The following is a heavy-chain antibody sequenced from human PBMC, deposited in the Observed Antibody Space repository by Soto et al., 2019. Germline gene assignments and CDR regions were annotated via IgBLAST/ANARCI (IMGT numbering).Heavy chain of an antibody. CDR1: GFTFSSYW. Sequence: GGSLRLSCAASGFTFSSYWMHWVRQAPGKGLVWVSRINSDGSSTSYADSVKGRFTISRDNAKNTLYLQMNSLRAEDTAVYYCASWMATSGNYYYYMDVWGKGTTVTVSS. J-gene: IGHJ6*03. D-gene: IGHD5-12*01. V-gene: IGHV3-74*01. CDR2: INSDGSST. CDR3: ASWMATSGNYYYYMDV.